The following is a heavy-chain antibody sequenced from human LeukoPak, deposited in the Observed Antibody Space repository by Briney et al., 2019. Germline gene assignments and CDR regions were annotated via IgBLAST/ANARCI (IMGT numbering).Heavy chain of an antibody. CDR1: GGSISSDY. V-gene: IGHV4-59*01. J-gene: IGHJ4*02. Sequence: SETLSLICTVSGGSISSDYWSWIRQPPGKGLEWIGYIYYSGSTNCNPSLKSRVTISVDTSKNQFSLKLSSVTAADTAVYYCARGYGRDGYYFDYWGQGTLVTVSS. CDR3: ARGYGRDGYYFDY. D-gene: IGHD5-24*01. CDR2: IYYSGST.